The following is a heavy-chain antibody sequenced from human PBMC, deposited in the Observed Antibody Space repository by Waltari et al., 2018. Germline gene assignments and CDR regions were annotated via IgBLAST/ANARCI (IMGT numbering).Heavy chain of an antibody. J-gene: IGHJ4*02. CDR3: AREKTVGSPDYVGGIDY. CDR2: ISDSGRTT. Sequence: QVQLVESGGGLVKPGGSLNLSCVTSGFTFSDYYLTWVRQAPGKGLECVSYISDSGRTTYYADSVKGRFTISRDNANSLLFLQMNNVRAEDTAFYFCAREKTVGSPDYVGGIDYWGQGTLVTVSS. V-gene: IGHV3-11*01. D-gene: IGHD4-17*01. CDR1: GFTFSDYY.